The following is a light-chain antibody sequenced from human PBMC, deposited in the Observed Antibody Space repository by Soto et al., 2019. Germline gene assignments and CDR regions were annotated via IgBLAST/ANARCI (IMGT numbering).Light chain of an antibody. CDR2: GSS. V-gene: IGKV3-20*01. J-gene: IGKJ2*01. CDR3: QQYGSSPPYT. CDR1: QSVSNNY. Sequence: EVVLTQSPGTLSLSPGERATLSCRASQSVSNNYFAWYQQKPGQAPRLLIFGSSDRATGIPDRFSGSGSGTHFTLTISRLEPEDFALYYCQQYGSSPPYTFGQGTLLEMK.